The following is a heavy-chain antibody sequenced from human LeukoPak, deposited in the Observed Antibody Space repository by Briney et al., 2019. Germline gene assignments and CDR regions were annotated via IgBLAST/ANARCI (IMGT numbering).Heavy chain of an antibody. Sequence: PGGSLRLSCAASGFTFSNAWMSWVRQAPGKGLEWVSSISGSGVSAYYPDSVKGRFIISRDNSQNTLYLQMNSLRAEDTAVYYCAKHLVATGYYYYYMDVWGKGTTVTVSS. V-gene: IGHV3-23*01. CDR1: GFTFSNAW. CDR3: AKHLVATGYYYYYMDV. J-gene: IGHJ6*03. CDR2: ISGSGVSA. D-gene: IGHD5-12*01.